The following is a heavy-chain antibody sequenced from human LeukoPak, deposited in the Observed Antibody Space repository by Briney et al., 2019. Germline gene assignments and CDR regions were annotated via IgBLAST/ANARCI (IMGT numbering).Heavy chain of an antibody. V-gene: IGHV4-61*01. CDR1: GGSVSSGSYY. D-gene: IGHD3-3*01. CDR2: IYYSGST. Sequence: SETLSLTCTVSGGSVSSGSYYWSWIRQPPGKGLEWIGYIYYSGSTNYNPSLKSRVTISVDTSKNQFSLKLSSVTAADTAVYYCARAHYDFWSGYPNDAFDIWGQGAMVTVSS. J-gene: IGHJ3*02. CDR3: ARAHYDFWSGYPNDAFDI.